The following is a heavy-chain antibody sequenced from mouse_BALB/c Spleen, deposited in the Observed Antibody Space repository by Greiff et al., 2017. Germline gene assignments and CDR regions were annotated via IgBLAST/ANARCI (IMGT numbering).Heavy chain of an antibody. Sequence: VQLQQSGPELVKPGASVKISCKASGYSFTGYFMNWVMQSHGKSLEWIGRINPYNGDTFYNQKFKGKATLTVDKSSSTAHMELRSLASEDSAVYYCARAIYDGDYVDYWGQGTTLTVSS. V-gene: IGHV1-20*02. CDR1: GYSFTGYF. CDR3: ARAIYDGDYVDY. D-gene: IGHD2-3*01. J-gene: IGHJ2*01. CDR2: INPYNGDT.